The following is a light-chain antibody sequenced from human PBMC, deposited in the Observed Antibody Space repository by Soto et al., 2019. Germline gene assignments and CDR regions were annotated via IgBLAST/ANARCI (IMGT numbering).Light chain of an antibody. J-gene: IGLJ3*02. CDR2: GSS. V-gene: IGLV1-40*01. Sequence: QSVLTQPPSVSGAPGQRVTISCTGSSSNIGAGYDVHWYQQLPRAAPKLLIYGSSNRPSGVPDRFSGSKSGTSASLAITGLQAEDEADYYCQSYDTSLSGSVFGGGTKLT. CDR1: SSNIGAGYD. CDR3: QSYDTSLSGSV.